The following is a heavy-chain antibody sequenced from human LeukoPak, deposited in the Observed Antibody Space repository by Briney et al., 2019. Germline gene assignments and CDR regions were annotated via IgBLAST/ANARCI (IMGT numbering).Heavy chain of an antibody. CDR3: ARRGIAVAASRFDP. D-gene: IGHD6-19*01. Sequence: SETLSLTCTVSGGSLSSSSYYWGWIRQPPGKGLEWIGSIYYSGSTCYNPSLKSRVTISVDTSKNQFSLKLSSVTAADTAVYYCARRGIAVAASRFDPWGQGTLVTVSS. J-gene: IGHJ5*02. CDR2: IYYSGST. CDR1: GGSLSSSSYY. V-gene: IGHV4-39*01.